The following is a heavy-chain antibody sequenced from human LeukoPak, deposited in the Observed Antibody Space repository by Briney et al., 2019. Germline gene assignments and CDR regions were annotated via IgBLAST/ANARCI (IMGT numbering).Heavy chain of an antibody. CDR2: ISYDGTNK. J-gene: IGHJ4*02. CDR1: GFTFSSFG. D-gene: IGHD3-10*01. V-gene: IGHV3-30*03. CDR3: ARDPQHFYVSGNTYLDS. Sequence: PGGSLRLSCAASGFTFSSFGMHWVRQAPGKGLEWVAVISYDGTNKHNADSVKGRFTISRDNSKNTLFLQMNRLRPEDTGVYYCARDPQHFYVSGNTYLDSWGQGTLVTVSS.